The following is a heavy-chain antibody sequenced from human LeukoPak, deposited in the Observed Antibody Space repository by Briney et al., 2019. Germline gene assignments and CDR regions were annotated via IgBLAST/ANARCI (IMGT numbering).Heavy chain of an antibody. CDR2: MYYSGTT. V-gene: IGHV4-39*01. CDR1: GGSISSSNYY. D-gene: IGHD3/OR15-3a*01. Sequence: KSSETLSLTCTVSGGSISSSNYYWGWIRQPPGKGLEWIGSMYYSGTTLYNPSLKSRVTISVDTSKNQFSLRLTSVTAADTAVYYCVRPGSTGLAVTWFDPWGQGTPVTVSS. CDR3: VRPGSTGLAVTWFDP. J-gene: IGHJ5*02.